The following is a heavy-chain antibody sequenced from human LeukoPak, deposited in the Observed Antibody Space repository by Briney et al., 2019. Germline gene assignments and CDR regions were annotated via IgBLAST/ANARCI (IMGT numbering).Heavy chain of an antibody. V-gene: IGHV4-38-2*02. CDR3: ARGSMTQFDY. Sequence: PSETLSLTCTVSGYSISSGYYWGWIRQPPAKGLEWIGSIYHSGSTYYNPSLKSRVTISVDTSKNQFSLKLSSVTAADTAVYYCARGSMTQFDYWGQGTLVTVSS. CDR1: GYSISSGYY. D-gene: IGHD2/OR15-2a*01. J-gene: IGHJ4*02. CDR2: IYHSGST.